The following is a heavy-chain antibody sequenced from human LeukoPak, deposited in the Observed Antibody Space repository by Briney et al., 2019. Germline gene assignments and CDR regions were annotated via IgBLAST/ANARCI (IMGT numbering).Heavy chain of an antibody. CDR1: GFTVSSNY. Sequence: GGSLRLSCTASGFTVSSNYMSWVRQAPGKGLEWLSVIYSGGNTYYADSVKGRFTISRDNSKNTAYLQMNSLRAEDTAVYYCAKGGVDPHPIYWGRGTLVTVSS. D-gene: IGHD5-12*01. V-gene: IGHV3-53*01. CDR3: AKGGVDPHPIY. J-gene: IGHJ4*02. CDR2: IYSGGNT.